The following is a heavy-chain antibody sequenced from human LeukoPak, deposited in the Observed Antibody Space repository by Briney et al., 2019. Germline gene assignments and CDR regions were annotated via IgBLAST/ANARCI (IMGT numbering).Heavy chain of an antibody. D-gene: IGHD2-2*01. J-gene: IGHJ6*03. V-gene: IGHV3-20*04. CDR3: ARGCSSTSCYGGYYYMDV. Sequence: PGGSLRLSCAASGFTFSDYYMSWVRQAPGKGLEWVSGINWNGGSTGYADSVKGRFTISRDNAKNSLYLQMNSLRAEDTALYYCARGCSSTSCYGGYYYMDVWGKGTTVTVSS. CDR1: GFTFSDYY. CDR2: INWNGGST.